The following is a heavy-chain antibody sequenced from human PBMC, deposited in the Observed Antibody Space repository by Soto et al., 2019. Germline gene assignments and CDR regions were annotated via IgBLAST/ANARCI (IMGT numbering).Heavy chain of an antibody. CDR2: IIPILGIA. V-gene: IGHV1-69*02. Sequence: QVQLVQSGAEVKKPGSSVKVSCKASGGTFSSYTISWVRQAPGQGLEWMGRIIPILGIANYAQKFQGRVTNTADKTTSTAYMELSSLSSEDTAVYYCARPTSGIYYYFDYWGQGTLVAVSS. J-gene: IGHJ4*02. CDR3: ARPTSGIYYYFDY. CDR1: GGTFSSYT. D-gene: IGHD1-26*01.